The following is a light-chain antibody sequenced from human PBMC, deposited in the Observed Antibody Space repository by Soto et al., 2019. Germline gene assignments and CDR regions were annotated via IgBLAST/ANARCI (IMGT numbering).Light chain of an antibody. J-gene: IGLJ3*02. CDR2: LNSDGSH. CDR1: SGHSSYA. Sequence: QSVLTQSPSASASLGASVKLTCTLSSGHSSYAIAWHQQQAEKGPRYLMKLNSDGSHSKGDGIPDRFSGSSSGAERYLTISSLQSEDEADYYCQTWDTGIRVLGGGTQLTVL. CDR3: QTWDTGIRV. V-gene: IGLV4-69*01.